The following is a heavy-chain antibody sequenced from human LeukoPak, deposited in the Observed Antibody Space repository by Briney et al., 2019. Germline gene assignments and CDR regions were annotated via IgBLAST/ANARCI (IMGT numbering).Heavy chain of an antibody. CDR1: GFTPIHYW. Sequence: GGSLRLSCALSGFTPIHYWMTWVRQAPGKGLEWVANINQDGSETFYVDSVKGRFTISRDNFKNTLYLQMNSLRAEDTAVYYCAKWRRGGWSLDYWGQGTLVTVSS. CDR3: AKWRRGGWSLDY. V-gene: IGHV3-7*03. D-gene: IGHD6-19*01. J-gene: IGHJ4*02. CDR2: INQDGSET.